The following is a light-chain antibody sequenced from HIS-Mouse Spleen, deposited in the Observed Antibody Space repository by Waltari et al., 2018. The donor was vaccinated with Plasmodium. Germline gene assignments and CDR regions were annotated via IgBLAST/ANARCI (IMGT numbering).Light chain of an antibody. Sequence: EIVMTQSPATLSVSPGERATLSCRASQSVSSNLAWYQQKPGQAPRLLIYSASTRATRIPARFSGSGSGTEFTLTISSMQSEDFAVYYCQQYNNLPTFGQGTRLEIK. J-gene: IGKJ5*01. CDR3: QQYNNLPT. V-gene: IGKV3-15*01. CDR1: QSVSSN. CDR2: SAS.